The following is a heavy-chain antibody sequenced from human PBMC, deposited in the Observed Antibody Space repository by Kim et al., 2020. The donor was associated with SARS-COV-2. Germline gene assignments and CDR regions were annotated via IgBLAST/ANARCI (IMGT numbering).Heavy chain of an antibody. V-gene: IGHV3-53*01. J-gene: IGHJ4*02. Sequence: TYYPDSVKGRFTISRDNSKNTLYLQMNSLRAEDTAVYYCVRGPSCPLFDYWGQGTLVTVSS. D-gene: IGHD2-2*01. CDR3: VRGPSCPLFDY. CDR2: T.